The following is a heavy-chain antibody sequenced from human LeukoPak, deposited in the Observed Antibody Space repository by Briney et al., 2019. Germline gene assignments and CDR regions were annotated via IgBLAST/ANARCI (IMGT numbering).Heavy chain of an antibody. V-gene: IGHV5-51*01. J-gene: IGHJ3*02. CDR2: IYPGDSDT. Sequence: GESLKISCKGSGYSFTSYWIGWVRQLPGKGLEWMGIIYPGDSDTRYSPSFQGQVTISADKSISTAYLQWSSLKASDTAMYYCARRRTYYYDTPDAFDIWGQGTMVTVSS. CDR1: GYSFTSYW. D-gene: IGHD3-22*01. CDR3: ARRRTYYYDTPDAFDI.